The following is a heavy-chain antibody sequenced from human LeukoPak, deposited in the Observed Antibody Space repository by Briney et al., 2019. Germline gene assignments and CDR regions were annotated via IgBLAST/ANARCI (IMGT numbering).Heavy chain of an antibody. V-gene: IGHV3-23*01. CDR3: AKLLRGTVVPYHDY. D-gene: IGHD3-10*01. CDR1: GITFITSA. J-gene: IGHJ4*02. Sequence: GGSLRLSCAASGITFITSAMSWVRQAPGKGLEWVSAISGSGGSTYYADSVKGRFTISRDNSKNTLHLQMNSLRVEDTAVYYCAKLLRGTVVPYHDYWGQGTLVTVSS. CDR2: ISGSGGST.